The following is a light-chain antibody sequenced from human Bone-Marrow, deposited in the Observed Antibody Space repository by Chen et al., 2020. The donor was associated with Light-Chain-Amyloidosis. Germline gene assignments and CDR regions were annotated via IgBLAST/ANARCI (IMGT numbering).Light chain of an antibody. J-gene: IGLJ3*02. CDR1: SSDVGSSEF. V-gene: IGLV2-14*03. Sequence: QSAVTQPASVSGSPGQSITISCTGTSSDVGSSEFVSWYQQHPGKAPQLIIFDVSNRPSGVSSRFSGSKSGNTASLFISGLQAEDEADYYCSSYTSSSPWVFGGGTKLTVL. CDR2: DVS. CDR3: SSYTSSSPWV.